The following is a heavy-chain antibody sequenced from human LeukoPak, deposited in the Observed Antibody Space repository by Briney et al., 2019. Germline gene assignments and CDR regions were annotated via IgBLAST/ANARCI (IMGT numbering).Heavy chain of an antibody. CDR1: GGSISSYY. J-gene: IGHJ6*03. D-gene: IGHD1-1*01. V-gene: IGHV4-59*01. CDR3: ARVSWFPGTSYYYMDV. Sequence: PSETLSLTCTVSGGSISSYYWSWIRQPPGKGLEWIGYIYYSGSTNYNPSLKSRVTISIDTSKNQFSLKLTSVTAADTAVYYCARVSWFPGTSYYYMDVWGKGTTVTVSS. CDR2: IYYSGST.